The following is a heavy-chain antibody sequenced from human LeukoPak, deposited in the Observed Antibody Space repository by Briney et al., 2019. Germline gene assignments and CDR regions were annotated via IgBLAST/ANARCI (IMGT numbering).Heavy chain of an antibody. CDR3: ASVVDRSGHFDY. CDR1: GFTFSSYG. J-gene: IGHJ4*02. V-gene: IGHV3-33*01. CDR2: IWYDGSNK. Sequence: GGSLTLSCAASGFTFSSYGMHWVRQAPGKGLEWVAVIWYDGSNKYYADSVKGRFTISRDNSKNTLYLQMNSLRAEDTAVYYCASVVDRSGHFDYWGQGTLVTVSS. D-gene: IGHD3-22*01.